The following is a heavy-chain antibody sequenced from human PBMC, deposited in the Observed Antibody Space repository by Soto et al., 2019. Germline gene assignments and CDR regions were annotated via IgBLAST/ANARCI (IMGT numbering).Heavy chain of an antibody. V-gene: IGHV4-30-4*01. Sequence: SETLSVTCTVSGGSISSGDYYWSRIRQPPGKGLGWIGYIYYSGSTYYNPSLKSRVTISVDTSKNQFSLKLSSVTAADTAVYYCARAIWFGELLDSVINDYWGQGTLVTVSS. CDR2: IYYSGST. CDR1: GGSISSGDYY. CDR3: ARAIWFGELLDSVINDY. D-gene: IGHD3-10*01. J-gene: IGHJ4*02.